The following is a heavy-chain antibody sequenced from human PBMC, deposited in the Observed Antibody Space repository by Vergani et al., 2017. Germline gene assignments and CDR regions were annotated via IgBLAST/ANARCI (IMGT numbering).Heavy chain of an antibody. D-gene: IGHD6-19*01. V-gene: IGHV4-34*01. Sequence: QVQLQQWGAGLLKPSETLSLTCAVYGGSFSGYYWSWIRQPPGKGLEWIGEINHSGSTNYNPSLKSRVTISVDTSKNQFSLKLSSVTAADTAVYYCARVVDGRGWYQRDYWGQGTLVTVSS. CDR2: INHSGST. J-gene: IGHJ4*02. CDR3: ARVVDGRGWYQRDY. CDR1: GGSFSGYY.